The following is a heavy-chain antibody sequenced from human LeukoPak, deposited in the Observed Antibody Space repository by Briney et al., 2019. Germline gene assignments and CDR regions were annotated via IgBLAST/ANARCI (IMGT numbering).Heavy chain of an antibody. D-gene: IGHD6-19*01. CDR1: GGSISSYY. CDR2: IYYSGST. CDR3: ASGERDPYSSGWYVLSNY. V-gene: IGHV4-59*01. Sequence: PSETLSLTCTVSGGSISSYYWSWIRQPPGKGLEWIGYIYYSGSTNYNPSLKSRVTISVDTSKNQFSLKLSSVTAADTAVYYCASGERDPYSSGWYVLSNYWGQGTLVTVSS. J-gene: IGHJ4*02.